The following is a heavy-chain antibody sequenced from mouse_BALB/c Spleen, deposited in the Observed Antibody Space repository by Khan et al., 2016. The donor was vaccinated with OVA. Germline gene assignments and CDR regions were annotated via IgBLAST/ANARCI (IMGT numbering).Heavy chain of an antibody. J-gene: IGHJ2*01. Sequence: EVQLQELGPGLVKPSQSLSLTCTVTGYSITSDYAWNWIRQFPGDKLEWMGYIRYSGRPSFNLSLKIRILITPDTSKTQISLQWNSLTTEDHATEYWARSVTVTTVVATDIDYWGQGTTLTVSS. CDR1: GYSITSDYA. CDR2: IRYSGRP. D-gene: IGHD1-1*01. V-gene: IGHV3-2*02. CDR3: ARSVTVTTVVATDIDY.